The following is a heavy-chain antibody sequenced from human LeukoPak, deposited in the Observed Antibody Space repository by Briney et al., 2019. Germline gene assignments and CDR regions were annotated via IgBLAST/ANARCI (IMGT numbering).Heavy chain of an antibody. D-gene: IGHD1-26*01. J-gene: IGHJ4*02. CDR1: GFTFSSYS. CDR3: AREVGVVGATCDY. CDR2: ISSSSSYI. V-gene: IGHV3-21*01. Sequence: PGGSLRLSCAVSGFTFSSYSMNWVRQAPGKGLEWVSSISSSSSYIYYADSVKGRFTTSRDNAENSLFLQMNSLRAEDTAVYYCAREVGVVGATCDYWGQGTLVTVSS.